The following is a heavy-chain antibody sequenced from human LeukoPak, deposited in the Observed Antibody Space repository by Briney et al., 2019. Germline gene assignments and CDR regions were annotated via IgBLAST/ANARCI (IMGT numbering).Heavy chain of an antibody. J-gene: IGHJ4*02. CDR1: GFTFSTYA. V-gene: IGHV3-23*01. CDR2: ISGSGGST. CDR3: AKYSWGAVAAPFDY. D-gene: IGHD6-19*01. Sequence: GGSLRLSCAASGFTFSTYAMSWVRQAPGKGLEWVSGISGSGGSTYYADSVKGRFTISRGNSKNTLYLQMNSLRAEDTAVYYCAKYSWGAVAAPFDYWGQGTLVTVSS.